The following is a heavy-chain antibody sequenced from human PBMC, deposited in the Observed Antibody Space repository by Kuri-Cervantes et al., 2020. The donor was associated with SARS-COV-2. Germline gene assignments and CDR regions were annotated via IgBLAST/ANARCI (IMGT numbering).Heavy chain of an antibody. J-gene: IGHJ2*01. Sequence: SVKVSCKASGFTFTSSAVQWVRQARGQRLEWIGWIVVGSGNTNYAQKFQGWVTMTRDTSISTAYMELSRLRSDDTAVYYCARGGPVGYYDSSGYGLYWYFDLWGRGTLVTVSS. D-gene: IGHD3-22*01. CDR1: GFTFTSSA. CDR2: IVVGSGNT. V-gene: IGHV1-58*01. CDR3: ARGGPVGYYDSSGYGLYWYFDL.